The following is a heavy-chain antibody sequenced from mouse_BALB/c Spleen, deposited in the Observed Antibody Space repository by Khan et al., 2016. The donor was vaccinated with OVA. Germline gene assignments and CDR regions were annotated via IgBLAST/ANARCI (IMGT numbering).Heavy chain of an antibody. CDR1: GYSIPSGYG. D-gene: IGHD1-2*01. Sequence: EVQLQESGPGLVKPSQSLSLTCTVTGYSIPSGYGWNWLRQFPVNKLEWMSYISYSVITNYNPSLKSRISITRDTSKNPFFLQLNSVTPEDTATYYYARTARIKYWGQGTTLTVSS. CDR3: ARTARIKY. J-gene: IGHJ2*01. V-gene: IGHV3-2*02. CDR2: ISYSVIT.